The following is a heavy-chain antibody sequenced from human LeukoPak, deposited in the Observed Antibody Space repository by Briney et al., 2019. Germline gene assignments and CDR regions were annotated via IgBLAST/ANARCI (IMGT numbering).Heavy chain of an antibody. V-gene: IGHV4-59*01. CDR3: AREVRYYGSGSYYPLFDY. Sequence: PSETLSLTCTGSGGSISSYYWSWIRQPPGKGLEWIGYIYYSGSTNYNPSLKSRVTISVDTSKNQFSLKLSSVTAADTAVYYCAREVRYYGSGSYYPLFDYWGQGTLVTVSS. D-gene: IGHD3-10*01. CDR1: GGSISSYY. J-gene: IGHJ4*02. CDR2: IYYSGST.